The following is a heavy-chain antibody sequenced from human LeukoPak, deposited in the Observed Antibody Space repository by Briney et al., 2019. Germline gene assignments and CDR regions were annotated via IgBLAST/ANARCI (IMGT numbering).Heavy chain of an antibody. CDR3: ARVWAGSGVDY. Sequence: SETLSLTCTVSGGSINSYYWNWIRQPPGKGLELIGYIYYSGSPTYNPSLKSRVTISVDTSKNQFSLQLSSVTAADTAVYYCARVWAGSGVDYWGQGTLVTVSS. CDR2: IYYSGSP. V-gene: IGHV4-59*01. CDR1: GGSINSYY. J-gene: IGHJ4*02. D-gene: IGHD3-10*01.